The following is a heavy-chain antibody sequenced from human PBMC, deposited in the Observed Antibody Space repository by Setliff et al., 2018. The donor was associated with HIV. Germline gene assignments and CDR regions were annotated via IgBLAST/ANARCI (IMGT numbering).Heavy chain of an antibody. D-gene: IGHD3-22*01. CDR3: ARQQGKYYDSSGYSGWFFDL. V-gene: IGHV4-59*08. CDR1: GGSISSYY. J-gene: IGHJ2*01. CDR2: VYYTGST. Sequence: SETLSLTCTVSGGSISSYYWSWIRQPPGKGLEWIGYVYYTGSTNYNPSRKSRVTIPIDESKNQFSLKLSSVTAADTAVYYCARQQGKYYDSSGYSGWFFDLWGRGTLVTVSS.